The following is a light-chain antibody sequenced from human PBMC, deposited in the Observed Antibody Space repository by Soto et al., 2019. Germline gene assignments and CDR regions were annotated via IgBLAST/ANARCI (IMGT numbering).Light chain of an antibody. Sequence: QSVLTQPASVSGSPGQSITISCTGTSSDVGGYNYVSWYQQHPGKAPKFMIYEVSNRPSGVSSRFSGSKSGNTASLTIFGLQAEDEADYYCSSYTGSNIVFGGGTKLTVL. CDR2: EVS. J-gene: IGLJ3*02. V-gene: IGLV2-14*01. CDR1: SSDVGGYNY. CDR3: SSYTGSNIV.